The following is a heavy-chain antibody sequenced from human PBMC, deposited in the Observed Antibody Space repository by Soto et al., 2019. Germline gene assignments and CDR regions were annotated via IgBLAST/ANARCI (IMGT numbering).Heavy chain of an antibody. V-gene: IGHV4-31*03. CDR2: IYYSGST. Sequence: QVQLQESGPGLVKPSQTLSLTCTVSGGSISSGGYYWSWIRQHPGKGLEWIGYIYYSGSTYYNPSLKSRVTISVDTTKNQFSLKLSSVTAADTAVYYCASLRGYSGYDYFYYYYYYMHVWGKGTTVTVSS. CDR3: ASLRGYSGYDYFYYYYYYMHV. J-gene: IGHJ6*03. D-gene: IGHD5-12*01. CDR1: GGSISSGGYY.